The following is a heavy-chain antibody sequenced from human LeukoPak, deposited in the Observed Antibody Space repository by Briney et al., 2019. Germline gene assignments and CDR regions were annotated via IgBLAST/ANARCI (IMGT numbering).Heavy chain of an antibody. D-gene: IGHD3-22*01. CDR3: ARQSSGYYYGWFDP. V-gene: IGHV4-39*01. Sequence: SETLSLTCSVSGGSILDSTYYWAWIRQPPGKGLEWIATIFYTGNTHYNPSLKSRVTMSVDTVKNQFSLNLNSVTAADTAVYYCARQSSGYYYGWFDPWGQGTLVTVSS. CDR2: IFYTGNT. CDR1: GGSILDSTYY. J-gene: IGHJ5*02.